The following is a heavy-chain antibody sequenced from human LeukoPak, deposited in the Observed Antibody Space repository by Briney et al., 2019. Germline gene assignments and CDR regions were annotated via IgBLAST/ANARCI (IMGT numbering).Heavy chain of an antibody. CDR2: IYYSGSN. J-gene: IGHJ4*02. Sequence: SETLSLTCTVSGGSISSSSCYWGCHRPPPGKGLKWQGSIYYSGSNNSNPSLKSRFTISVDTSKNQFSLKLCSVTAAGTGVYYCANLGEVIRWGQGTLVTVS. CDR1: GGSISSSSCY. V-gene: IGHV4-39*01. D-gene: IGHD3-3*01. CDR3: ANLGEVIR.